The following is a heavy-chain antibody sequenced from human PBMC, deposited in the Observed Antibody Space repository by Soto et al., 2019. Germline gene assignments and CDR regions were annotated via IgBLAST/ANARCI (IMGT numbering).Heavy chain of an antibody. D-gene: IGHD4-4*01. V-gene: IGHV1-69*02. Sequence: QVQLVQSGAEVKKPGSSVKVSCKASGGTFSSYTISWVRQAPGQGLEWMGRIIPILGIANYAQKFQGRVTITADKSTSTADRELGSLRAEDTAVYYCARGAGDYSNYVGIDYWGQGTLVTVSS. CDR2: IIPILGIA. CDR3: ARGAGDYSNYVGIDY. J-gene: IGHJ4*02. CDR1: GGTFSSYT.